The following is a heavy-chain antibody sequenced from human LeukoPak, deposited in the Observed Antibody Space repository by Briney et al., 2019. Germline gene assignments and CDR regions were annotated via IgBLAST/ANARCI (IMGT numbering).Heavy chain of an antibody. J-gene: IGHJ4*02. V-gene: IGHV3-30*18. Sequence: GGSLRLSCAASGFTFSSYGMHWVRQAPGKGLEWVAVISYDGSNKYYADSVKGRFTISRDNSKNTLYLQMNSLRAEDTAVYYCAKEGGYDILTGYYGGYYFDYWGQGTLVTVSS. CDR1: GFTFSSYG. CDR2: ISYDGSNK. D-gene: IGHD3-9*01. CDR3: AKEGGYDILTGYYGGYYFDY.